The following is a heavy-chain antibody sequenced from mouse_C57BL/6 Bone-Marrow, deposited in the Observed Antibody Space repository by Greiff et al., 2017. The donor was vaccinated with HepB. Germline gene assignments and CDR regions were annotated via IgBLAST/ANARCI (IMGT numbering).Heavy chain of an antibody. CDR2: IYPGSGST. V-gene: IGHV1-55*01. CDR1: GYTFTSYW. Sequence: VQLQQPGAELVKPGASVKMSCKASGYTFTSYWITWVKQRPGQGLEWIGDIYPGSGSTNYNEKFKSKATLTVDTSSSTAYMQLSSLTSEDSAVYYCAREGIYYGNPWFAYWGQGTLVTVSA. D-gene: IGHD2-1*01. CDR3: AREGIYYGNPWFAY. J-gene: IGHJ3*01.